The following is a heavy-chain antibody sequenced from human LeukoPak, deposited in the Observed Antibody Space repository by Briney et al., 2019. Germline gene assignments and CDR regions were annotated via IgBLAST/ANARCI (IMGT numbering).Heavy chain of an antibody. CDR2: ISGSGGST. J-gene: IGHJ4*02. D-gene: IGHD3-3*01. V-gene: IGHV3-23*01. CDR1: GFTFSSYA. Sequence: GGSLRLSCAASGFTFSSYAMSWVRQAPGKGLEWVSAISGSGGSTYYADSVKGRFTISRDNSKNTLYLQMNSLRAEDTAVYYCARDRGRFLEWLFDYWGQGTLVTVSS. CDR3: ARDRGRFLEWLFDY.